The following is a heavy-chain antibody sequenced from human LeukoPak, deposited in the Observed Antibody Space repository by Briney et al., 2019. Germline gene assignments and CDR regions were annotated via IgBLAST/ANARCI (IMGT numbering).Heavy chain of an antibody. J-gene: IGHJ4*02. CDR1: GYTFGNYW. D-gene: IGHD3-3*01. Sequence: GESLKISCQASGYTFGNYWIGWVRQKSGKGLEWMGIIYGDDFDTRYSPSFQGQVTISADKSNRTAYLHWSSLKASDTAIYFCARSEWLLPRAGFDFWGQGTRVVVSS. CDR2: IYGDDFDT. V-gene: IGHV5-51*01. CDR3: ARSEWLLPRAGFDF.